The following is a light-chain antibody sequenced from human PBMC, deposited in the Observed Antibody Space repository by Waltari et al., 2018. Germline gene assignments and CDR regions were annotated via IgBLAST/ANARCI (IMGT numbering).Light chain of an antibody. J-gene: IGKJ2*01. V-gene: IGKV1-9*01. CDR1: QGISTY. Sequence: IQLTQSPSSLSASVGDRVTITCRSSQGISTYLAWYQQKPGEAPKLLIYAASTLQSGVPSRFSGSGSGTGFTLTISSLQSEDFAVYYCQQYNNWPRGYTFGQGTKLEIK. CDR3: QQYNNWPRGYT. CDR2: AAS.